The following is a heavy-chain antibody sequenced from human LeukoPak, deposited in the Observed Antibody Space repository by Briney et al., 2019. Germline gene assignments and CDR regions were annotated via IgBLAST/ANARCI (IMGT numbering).Heavy chain of an antibody. D-gene: IGHD5-12*01. Sequence: SETLSLTCTVSGYSISSGYYWGWIRQPPGKGLEWIGSIYHSGSTYYNPALKGRVTISVDTSKNQFSRKLSSVTAADTAVYYCARNRGGPSIVATIIGGFDYWGQGTLVTVSS. V-gene: IGHV4-38-2*02. J-gene: IGHJ4*02. CDR3: ARNRGGPSIVATIIGGFDY. CDR1: GYSISSGYY. CDR2: IYHSGST.